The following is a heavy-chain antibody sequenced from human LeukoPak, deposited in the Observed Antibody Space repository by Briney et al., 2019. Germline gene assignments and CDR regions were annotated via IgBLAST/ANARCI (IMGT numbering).Heavy chain of an antibody. Sequence: PGGSLRLSCAASGFTFSSYWMSWVRQAPGKGLERVANIKQDGSEKYYVDSVKGRFTISRDNAKNSLYLQMNSLRAEDTAVYYCARDIWYSTVTNDYWGQGTLVTVSS. CDR2: IKQDGSEK. CDR1: GFTFSSYW. V-gene: IGHV3-7*01. D-gene: IGHD4-17*01. CDR3: ARDIWYSTVTNDY. J-gene: IGHJ4*02.